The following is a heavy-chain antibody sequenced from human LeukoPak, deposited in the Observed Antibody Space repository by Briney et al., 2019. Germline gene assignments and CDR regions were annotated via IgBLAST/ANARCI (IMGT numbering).Heavy chain of an antibody. CDR2: ISGSGGTT. CDR3: AKGAQGSSWYLFDY. D-gene: IGHD6-13*01. V-gene: IGHV3-23*01. J-gene: IGHJ4*02. CDR1: GFTFSSYS. Sequence: PGGSLRLSCAASGFTFSSYSMNWVRQAPGKGLEWVSAISGSGGTTYYADSVKGRFTISRDNSKNTLYLQMNSLRAEDTAEYYCAKGAQGSSWYLFDYWGQGTLVTVSS.